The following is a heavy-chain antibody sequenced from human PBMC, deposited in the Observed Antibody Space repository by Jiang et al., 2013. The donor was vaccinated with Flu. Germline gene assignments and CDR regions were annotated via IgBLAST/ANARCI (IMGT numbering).Heavy chain of an antibody. V-gene: IGHV7-4-1*02. CDR2: IDTKTGNP. CDR1: GYTFTHSA. CDR3: ATHHASDYYNNYDFYWYFDL. J-gene: IGHJ2*01. Sequence: QSGSELEKPGASVKLSCKASGYTFTHSAMNWVRQAPGQGLEWMGWIDTKTGNPTYAQGFTGRFVFSLDTSVSTAYLQINSLKAEDAAVYYCATHHASDYYNNYDFYWYFDLWGPWHPGHCLL. D-gene: IGHD3/OR15-3a*01.